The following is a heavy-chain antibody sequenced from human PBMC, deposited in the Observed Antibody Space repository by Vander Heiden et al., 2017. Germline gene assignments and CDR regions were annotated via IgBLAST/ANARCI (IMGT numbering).Heavy chain of an antibody. V-gene: IGHV5-51*01. CDR3: ARHGYFASNTCYYYYGMDV. J-gene: IGHJ6*02. CDR1: PYSFTNSW. Sequence: EVHLVQSGAEVKKPGESLEISCKGSPYSFTNSWIGWVRQMPGKGLEWMGIIYPGDSDTRYSPSFQGQVTISADKSISTAYLRWSSLKASDTAIYYCARHGYFASNTCYYYYGMDVWGQGTTVTVSS. CDR2: IYPGDSDT. D-gene: IGHD3-22*01.